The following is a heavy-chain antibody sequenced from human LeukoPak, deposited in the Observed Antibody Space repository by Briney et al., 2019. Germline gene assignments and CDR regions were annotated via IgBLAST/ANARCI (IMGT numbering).Heavy chain of an antibody. V-gene: IGHV4-39*07. CDR3: ARMSPVTMFPGGIDY. CDR1: GGSISSSSYY. CDR2: IYYSGST. D-gene: IGHD4-17*01. Sequence: SETLSLTCTVSGGSISSSSYYWGWIRQPPGKGLEWIGSIYYSGSTYYNPSLKSRVTISVDTSKNQFSLKLSSVTAADTAVYYCARMSPVTMFPGGIDYWGQGTLVTVSS. J-gene: IGHJ4*02.